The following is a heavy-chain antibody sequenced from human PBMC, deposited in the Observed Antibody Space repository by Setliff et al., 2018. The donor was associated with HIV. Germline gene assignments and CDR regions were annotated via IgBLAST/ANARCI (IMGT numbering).Heavy chain of an antibody. CDR3: VGSDYYYDSSGYYYY. D-gene: IGHD3-22*01. CDR1: GYSISSGYY. V-gene: IGHV4-38-2*01. J-gene: IGHJ4*02. CDR2: IYHSGTT. Sequence: PSETLSLTCAVSGYSISSGYYWGWIRQPPGKGLEWVGSIYHSGTTYYNPSLKSRVTISVDTSKNQFSLKLSSVTAADTAVYYCVGSDYYYDSSGYYYYWGQGTLVTVSS.